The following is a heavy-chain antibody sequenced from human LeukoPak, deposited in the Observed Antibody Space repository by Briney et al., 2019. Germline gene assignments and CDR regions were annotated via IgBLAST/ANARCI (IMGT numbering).Heavy chain of an antibody. J-gene: IGHJ4*02. CDR3: ARAAYSGSYHSDY. CDR2: IYYSGST. D-gene: IGHD1-26*01. V-gene: IGHV4-61*01. CDR1: GGSVNSGSYY. Sequence: TLSLTCTVSGGSVNSGSYYWNWIRQPPGKGLEWIGYIYYSGSTNYNPSLKSRVTISVDTSKNQFSLKLSSVAAADTAVYYCARAAYSGSYHSDYWGQGTLVTVSS.